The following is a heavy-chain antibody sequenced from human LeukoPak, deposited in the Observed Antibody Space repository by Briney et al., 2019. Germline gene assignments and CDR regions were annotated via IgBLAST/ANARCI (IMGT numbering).Heavy chain of an antibody. CDR1: GGSFSGYY. V-gene: IGHV4-34*01. J-gene: IGHJ4*02. Sequence: SETLSLTCAVYGGSFSGYYWSWIRQPPGKGLEWIGEINHSGSTNYNPSLKSRVTISVDTSKNQFSLKLSSVTAADTAVYYCAREGGDYVFRSPARVIYWGQGTLVTVSS. CDR2: INHSGST. D-gene: IGHD2-21*02. CDR3: AREGGDYVFRSPARVIY.